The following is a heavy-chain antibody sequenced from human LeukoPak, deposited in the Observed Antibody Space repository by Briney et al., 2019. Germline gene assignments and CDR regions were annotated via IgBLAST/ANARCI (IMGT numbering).Heavy chain of an antibody. CDR3: ASLSNYYDSSGYYEY. J-gene: IGHJ4*02. D-gene: IGHD3-22*01. CDR1: GGSISSGDYY. V-gene: IGHV4-30-4*01. CDR2: IYYSGST. Sequence: SETLSLTCTVSGGSISSGDYYWSWIRQPPGKGLEWIGYIYYSGSTYYNPSLKSRVTISVDTSKNQFSLKLSSVTVADTAVYYCASLSNYYDSSGYYEYWGQGTLVTVSS.